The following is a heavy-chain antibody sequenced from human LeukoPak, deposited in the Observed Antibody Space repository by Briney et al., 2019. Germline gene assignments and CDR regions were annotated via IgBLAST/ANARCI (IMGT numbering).Heavy chain of an antibody. D-gene: IGHD3-22*01. CDR1: GFTFSSYA. V-gene: IGHV3-23*01. J-gene: IGHJ4*02. CDR3: AFSGYYSYYFDY. Sequence: GGSLRLSCAASGFTFSSYAMSWVRQAPGKGLEWVSAISGSGGSTYYADSVKGRFTISRDDSKNTLYLQMNSLRAEDTAVYYCAFSGYYSYYFDYWGQGTLVTVSS. CDR2: ISGSGGST.